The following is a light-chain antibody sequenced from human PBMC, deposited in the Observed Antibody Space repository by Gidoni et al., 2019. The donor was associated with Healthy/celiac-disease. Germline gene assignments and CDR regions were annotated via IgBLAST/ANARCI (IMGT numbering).Light chain of an antibody. CDR1: SSNIGSNT. CDR3: AAWDDSLNGPV. V-gene: IGLV1-44*01. CDR2: SNN. J-gene: IGLJ3*02. Sequence: QSVLTQPPSASGTPGQRVTISCSGSSSNIGSNTVNWHQPLPGTAPKLLIYSNNQRPSGVPDRFSGSKSGTSASLAISGLQSEDEADYYCAAWDDSLNGPVVGGGTKLTVL.